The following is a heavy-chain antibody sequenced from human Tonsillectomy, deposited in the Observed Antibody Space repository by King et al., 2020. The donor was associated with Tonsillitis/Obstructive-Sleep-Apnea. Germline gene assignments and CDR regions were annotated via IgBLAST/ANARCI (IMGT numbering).Heavy chain of an antibody. J-gene: IGHJ2*01. CDR1: GYSFTSYW. D-gene: IGHD5-18*01. CDR2: IDPSDSYT. CDR3: ARQTGDTAMVTESPRYFDL. Sequence: QLVQSGAEVKKPGESLRISCKGSGYSFTSYWISWVRQMPGKGLEWMGRIDPSDSYTNYSPSFQGHVTISADKSISTAYLQWSSLKASDTAMYYCARQTGDTAMVTESPRYFDLWGRGTLVTVSS. V-gene: IGHV5-10-1*01.